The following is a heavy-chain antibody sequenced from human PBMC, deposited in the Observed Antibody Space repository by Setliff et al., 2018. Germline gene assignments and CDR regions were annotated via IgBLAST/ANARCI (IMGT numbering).Heavy chain of an antibody. Sequence: GASVKVSCKASGYTFSNYGISWVRQAPGQGLEWMGWISAYNGYIIYAHKFQGRVTMTTDTSTGTAYMELRSLRSDDTAMYYCTRAAREVVVPPSQKRNDYWGQGTLVTVSS. CDR3: TRAAREVVVPPSQKRNDY. J-gene: IGHJ4*02. CDR1: GYTFSNYG. CDR2: ISAYNGYI. V-gene: IGHV1-18*01. D-gene: IGHD2-2*01.